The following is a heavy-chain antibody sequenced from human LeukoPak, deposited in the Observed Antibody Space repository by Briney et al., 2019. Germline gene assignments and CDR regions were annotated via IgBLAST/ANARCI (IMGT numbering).Heavy chain of an antibody. CDR1: GGSISSGRYY. CDR2: VCYSGST. V-gene: IGHV4-39*01. CDR3: ARLNEGRDYGDNRRDY. J-gene: IGHJ4*02. Sequence: SETLSLTCTVSGGSISSGRYYWGWIRQPPGKGLEWIGSVCYSGSTSYNPSVGTRITVSIDTSKNQFSLKLRSVTAADTAVYYCARLNEGRDYGDNRRDYWGQGTLATVSS. D-gene: IGHD4-17*01.